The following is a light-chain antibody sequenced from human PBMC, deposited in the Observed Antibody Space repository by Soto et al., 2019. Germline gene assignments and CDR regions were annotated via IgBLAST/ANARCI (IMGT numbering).Light chain of an antibody. V-gene: IGLV2-14*01. CDR3: SSYTTCSTRV. Sequence: QSALTQPASVSGSPGQSIDISCTGSSSDIGIYKYVSWYQQHPGKVPKLIIYEVTNRPSGVSNRFSGSKSGNTASLTISGLQAEDEADYYCSSYTTCSTRVFGPGTKLTVL. CDR2: EVT. J-gene: IGLJ1*01. CDR1: SSDIGIYKY.